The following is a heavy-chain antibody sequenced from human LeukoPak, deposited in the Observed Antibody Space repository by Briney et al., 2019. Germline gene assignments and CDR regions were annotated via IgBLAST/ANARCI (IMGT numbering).Heavy chain of an antibody. Sequence: GASVKVSCKASGGTFSSYTISWVRQAPGQGLEWMGRIIPILDITNYAQKFQGRVTITADTSTSTAYMELSSLRSDDTAVYYCSFRGVIEGGGSYFDYWGQGTLVTVSS. CDR1: GGTFSSYT. CDR3: SFRGVIEGGGSYFDY. CDR2: IIPILDIT. V-gene: IGHV1-69*02. D-gene: IGHD3-16*02. J-gene: IGHJ4*02.